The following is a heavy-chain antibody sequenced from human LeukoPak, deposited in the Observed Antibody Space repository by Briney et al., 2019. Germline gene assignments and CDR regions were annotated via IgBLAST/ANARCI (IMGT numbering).Heavy chain of an antibody. J-gene: IGHJ3*02. CDR3: ARTVGRIGALDI. Sequence: PSETLSLTCTVSGGSISSYYWSWIRQPPGKGLEWIGYIYYSGNTNYNPSLKSRVTISVDTSKNQFSLKLTSVTAADTAVYYCARTVGRIGALDIWGQGTMVSVSS. V-gene: IGHV4-59*01. D-gene: IGHD1-26*01. CDR2: IYYSGNT. CDR1: GGSISSYY.